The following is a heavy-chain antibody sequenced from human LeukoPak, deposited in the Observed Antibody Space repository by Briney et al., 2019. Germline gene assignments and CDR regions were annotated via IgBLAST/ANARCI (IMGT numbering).Heavy chain of an antibody. CDR1: GFTFSGYA. Sequence: GGSLRLSCAASGFTFSGYAMRWVRQAPGKGLQWGSVVSFDGSYIYYADSVKGRFTISRDNSKYTLYLQMNSLKAEDTAVYYCAKSATFYDSGGYYYYAMDVWGQGTTVTVSS. J-gene: IGHJ6*02. V-gene: IGHV3-30*01. CDR3: AKSATFYDSGGYYYYAMDV. CDR2: VSFDGSYI. D-gene: IGHD3-22*01.